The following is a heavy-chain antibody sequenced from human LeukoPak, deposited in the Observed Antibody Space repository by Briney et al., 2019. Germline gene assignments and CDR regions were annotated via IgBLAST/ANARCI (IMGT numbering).Heavy chain of an antibody. Sequence: ASVKVSCKASGYTFTGYYMHWVRQAPGQGLEWMGWINPNSGGTNYAQKFQGRVTMTRDTSISTAYMELSRLRSDDTAAYYCARDPRFLEWLTNYFDYWGQGTLVTVTS. J-gene: IGHJ4*02. D-gene: IGHD3-3*01. V-gene: IGHV1-2*02. CDR3: ARDPRFLEWLTNYFDY. CDR2: INPNSGGT. CDR1: GYTFTGYY.